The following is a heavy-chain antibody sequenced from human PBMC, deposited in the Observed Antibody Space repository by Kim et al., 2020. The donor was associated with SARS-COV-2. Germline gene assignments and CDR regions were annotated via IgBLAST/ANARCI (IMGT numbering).Heavy chain of an antibody. J-gene: IGHJ6*02. V-gene: IGHV1-3*01. Sequence: NTKYSQKFQGRVTITRDTSASTAYMELSSLRSEDTAVYYCARGVAGKDVWGQGTTVTVSS. CDR3: ARGVAGKDV. CDR2: NT. D-gene: IGHD5-12*01.